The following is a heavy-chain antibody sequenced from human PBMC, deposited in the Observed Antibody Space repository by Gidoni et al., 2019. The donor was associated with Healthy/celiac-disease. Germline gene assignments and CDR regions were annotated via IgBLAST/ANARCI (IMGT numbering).Heavy chain of an antibody. D-gene: IGHD5-18*01. J-gene: IGHJ6*02. CDR2: IWYDGSNK. Sequence: QVQLVESGGGVVQPGRSLRLSCAASGFTFSSYGMHWVRQAPGKGLEWVAVIWYDGSNKYYADSVKGRFTISRDNSKNTLYLQMNSLRAEDTAVYYCARDGNYPPGGMYTAMILYGMDVWGQGTTVTVSS. CDR1: GFTFSSYG. V-gene: IGHV3-33*01. CDR3: ARDGNYPPGGMYTAMILYGMDV.